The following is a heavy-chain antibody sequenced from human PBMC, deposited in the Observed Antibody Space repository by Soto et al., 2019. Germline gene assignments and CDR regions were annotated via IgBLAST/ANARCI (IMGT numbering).Heavy chain of an antibody. CDR3: ARDQRYNWNYDYYYYGMDV. D-gene: IGHD1-7*01. Sequence: GGSLRLSCAASGFTFSSYAMHWVRQAPGKGLEWVAVISYDGSNKYYADSVKGRFTISRDNSKNTLYLQMNSLRAEDTAVYYCARDQRYNWNYDYYYYGMDVWGQGTTVTVSS. J-gene: IGHJ6*02. CDR1: GFTFSSYA. CDR2: ISYDGSNK. V-gene: IGHV3-30-3*01.